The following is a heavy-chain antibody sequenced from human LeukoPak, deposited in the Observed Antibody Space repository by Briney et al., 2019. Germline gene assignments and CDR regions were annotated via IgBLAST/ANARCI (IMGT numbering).Heavy chain of an antibody. V-gene: IGHV3-23*01. J-gene: IGHJ4*02. CDR3: AKDHLPGIVVADRDY. Sequence: GGSLRLSCAASGFTFSRYGMSWVRQAPGKGLEWVSAISGSGGSTCYADSVKGRFTISRDNSKNTLYLQINSLRAEDTAVYYCAKDHLPGIVVADRDYWGQGTLVTVSS. CDR2: ISGSGGST. D-gene: IGHD6-19*01. CDR1: GFTFSRYG.